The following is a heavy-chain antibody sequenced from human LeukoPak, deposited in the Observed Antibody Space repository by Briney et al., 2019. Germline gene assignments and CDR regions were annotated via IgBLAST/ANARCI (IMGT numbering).Heavy chain of an antibody. Sequence: PGGSLRLSCAASGFTFSSYSMNWVRQAPGEGLEWVSSISSSSYIYYADSVKGRFTISRDNAKNSLYLQMNSLRAEDTAVYYCARGEDFWSGYYTWNWFDPWGQGTLVTVSS. CDR2: ISSSSYI. CDR3: ARGEDFWSGYYTWNWFDP. V-gene: IGHV3-21*01. CDR1: GFTFSSYS. J-gene: IGHJ5*02. D-gene: IGHD3-3*01.